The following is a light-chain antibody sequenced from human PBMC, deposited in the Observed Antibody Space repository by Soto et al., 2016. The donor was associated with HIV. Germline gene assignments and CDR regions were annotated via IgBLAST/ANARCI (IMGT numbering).Light chain of an antibody. V-gene: IGKV1-5*03. Sequence: DIQMTQSPSTLSASLGDRVTITCRASQSISSWLAWYQQKPGKAPKLLIYQASSLESGVPSRFSGSGFGTEFTLTISSLQADDFAIYFCQQFGNKPYTFGQGTKLEIK. CDR3: QQFGNKPYT. J-gene: IGKJ2*01. CDR1: QSISSW. CDR2: QAS.